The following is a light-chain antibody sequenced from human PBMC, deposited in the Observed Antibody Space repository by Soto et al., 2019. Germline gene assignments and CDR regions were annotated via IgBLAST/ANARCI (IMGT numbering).Light chain of an antibody. V-gene: IGKV3-20*01. CDR2: GAS. CDR3: QQYGSSPWT. Sequence: EIVLTQSPGTLSLSPGERATLSCRASQSVSSSYLAWYQQKPGQAPRLLIYGASSRATGIPDRFSGSGSGTDLTLTISKLEPEVLDLYYCQQYGSSPWTLDQGTKVGIK. J-gene: IGKJ1*01. CDR1: QSVSSSY.